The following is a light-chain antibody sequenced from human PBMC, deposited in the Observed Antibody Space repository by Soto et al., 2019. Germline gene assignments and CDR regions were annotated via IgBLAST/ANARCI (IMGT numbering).Light chain of an antibody. CDR1: SSDVGSYNL. V-gene: IGLV2-23*02. CDR2: EVT. Sequence: SALAQPASGAGAPGQAITTSCTATSSDVGSYNLVSWYQQYPDKAPKLMIYEVTKRPSGGSNRFSGSTSGNTASLTVSGLQAEDEADYYCCSYAGSSTFVFGTGTKV. CDR3: CSYAGSSTFV. J-gene: IGLJ1*01.